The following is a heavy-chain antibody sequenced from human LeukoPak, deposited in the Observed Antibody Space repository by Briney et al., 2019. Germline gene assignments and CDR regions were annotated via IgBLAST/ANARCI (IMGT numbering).Heavy chain of an antibody. CDR1: GYTFTDYY. V-gene: IGHV1-69-2*01. CDR3: ATAKGELPFDY. D-gene: IGHD1-26*01. Sequence: ASVKVSCKVSGYTFTDYYMHWVQQAPGKGLEWMGLVDPEDGETIYAEEVQGRVTITADTSTDTAYMELSSLRSEDTAVYYCATAKGELPFDYWGQGTLVTVSS. J-gene: IGHJ4*02. CDR2: VDPEDGET.